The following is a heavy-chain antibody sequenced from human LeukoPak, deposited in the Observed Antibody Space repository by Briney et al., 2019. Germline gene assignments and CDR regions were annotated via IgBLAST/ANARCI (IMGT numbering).Heavy chain of an antibody. D-gene: IGHD7-27*01. CDR2: FSGSAGRA. CDR1: GFTFSSYA. J-gene: IGHJ3*02. Sequence: GGSLRLSCAASGFTFSSYAMSWVRQAPGKGLEWVSTFSGSAGRAYYADSVKGRFTISRDNSKNTLYLQMNSLRAEDTAAYHCAKVTWGNDAFDIWGQGTMVTVSS. V-gene: IGHV3-23*01. CDR3: AKVTWGNDAFDI.